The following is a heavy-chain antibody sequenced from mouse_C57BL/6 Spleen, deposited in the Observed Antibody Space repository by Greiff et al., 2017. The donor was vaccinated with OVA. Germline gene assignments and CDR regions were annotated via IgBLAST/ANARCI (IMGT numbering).Heavy chain of an antibody. CDR1: GYTFTSYW. V-gene: IGHV1-55*01. CDR3: ARHGSSSYYFDY. J-gene: IGHJ2*01. D-gene: IGHD1-1*01. CDR2: IYPGSGST. Sequence: VQLQQPGAELVKPGASVKMSCKASGYTFTSYWITWVKQRPGQGLEWIGDIYPGSGSTNYNEKFKSKATLTVDTSSSTAYMQLSSLTSEDSAVYYCARHGSSSYYFDYWGQGTTLTVSS.